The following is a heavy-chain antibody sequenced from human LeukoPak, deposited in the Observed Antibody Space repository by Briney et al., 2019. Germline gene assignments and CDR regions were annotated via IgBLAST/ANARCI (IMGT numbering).Heavy chain of an antibody. CDR3: ARGHIYASDYYYMDV. J-gene: IGHJ6*03. Sequence: SETLSLTCIVSGGSISSYYGSWIRQSPGKGLEWIAYIYYSGSDDYNPSLKNRVSIAVDTSKNQFSLKLSSVTAADTAVYYCARGHIYASDYYYMDVWGKGTTVTVSS. V-gene: IGHV4-59*01. CDR2: IYYSGSD. CDR1: GGSISSYY. D-gene: IGHD2-2*01.